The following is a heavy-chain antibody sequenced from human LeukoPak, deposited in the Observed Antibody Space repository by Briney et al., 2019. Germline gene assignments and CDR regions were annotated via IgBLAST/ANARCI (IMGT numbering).Heavy chain of an antibody. CDR1: GYTFTGYY. V-gene: IGHV1-2*02. Sequence: ASVKVSCKASGYTFTGYYMYWVRQAPGQGLEWLGWIDPNSGGTNYAQKFQGRVTMTRDTSISTAYMELSSLRSDDTAVYFCTTLITSAAKTYFDYWGQGTVVIVSS. CDR2: IDPNSGGT. CDR3: TTLITSAAKTYFDY. D-gene: IGHD2-15*01. J-gene: IGHJ4*02.